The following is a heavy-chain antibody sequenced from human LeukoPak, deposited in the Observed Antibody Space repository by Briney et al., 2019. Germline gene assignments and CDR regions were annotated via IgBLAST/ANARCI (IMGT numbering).Heavy chain of an antibody. D-gene: IGHD3-10*01. CDR3: ASNAPSGGSGSYYYYYYYMDV. CDR2: INPNSGGT. V-gene: IGHV1-2*06. J-gene: IGHJ6*03. CDR1: GYTFTSYD. Sequence: ASVKVSCKASGYTFTSYDINWVRQATGQGLEWMGRINPNSGGTNYAQKFQGRVTMTRDTSISTAYMELSRLRSDDTAVYYCASNAPSGGSGSYYYYYYYMDVWGKGTTVTVSS.